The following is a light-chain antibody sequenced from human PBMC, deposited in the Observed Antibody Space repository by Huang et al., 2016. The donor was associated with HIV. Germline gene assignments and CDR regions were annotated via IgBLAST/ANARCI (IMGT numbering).Light chain of an antibody. CDR2: DAS. CDR1: HHIGSS. Sequence: DIELTQSPDTLSLSPGQRASLFCRASHHIGSSLAWYQYQPGQSPRLLIYDASNRATDSAARFSGSGSGTDFTLTISSLKVEDFGFYYCQQRSTLITFGQGTRLE. CDR3: QQRSTLIT. V-gene: IGKV3-11*01. J-gene: IGKJ5*01.